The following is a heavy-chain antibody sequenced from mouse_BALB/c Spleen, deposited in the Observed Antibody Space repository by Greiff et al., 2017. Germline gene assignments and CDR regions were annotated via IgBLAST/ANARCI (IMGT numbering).Heavy chain of an antibody. D-gene: IGHD1-1*01. V-gene: IGHV1-5*01. J-gene: IGHJ2*01. CDR2: IYPGNSDT. CDR3: TRLGDYGSRGYFDY. Sequence: EVQLQQSGTVLARPGASVKMSCKASGYSFTSYWMHWVKQRPGQGLEWIGAIYPGNSDTSYNQKFKGKAKLTAVTSASTAYMELSSLTNEDSAVYYCTRLGDYGSRGYFDYWGQGTTLTVSS. CDR1: GYSFTSYW.